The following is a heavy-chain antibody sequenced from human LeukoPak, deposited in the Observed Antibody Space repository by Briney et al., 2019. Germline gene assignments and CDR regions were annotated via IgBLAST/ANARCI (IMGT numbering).Heavy chain of an antibody. CDR1: GGSISSYY. J-gene: IGHJ5*02. CDR2: IYYSGST. V-gene: IGHV4-59*12. CDR3: ARWRIAARRNWFDP. D-gene: IGHD6-6*01. Sequence: SETLSLTCTVSGGSISSYYWSWIRQPPGKGLEWIGYIYYSGSTNYNPSLKSRVTISGDTSKNQFSLKLRSVTAADTAVYYCARWRIAARRNWFDPWGQGTLVTVSS.